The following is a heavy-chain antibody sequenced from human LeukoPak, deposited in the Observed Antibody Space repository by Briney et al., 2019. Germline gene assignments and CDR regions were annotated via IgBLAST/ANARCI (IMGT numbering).Heavy chain of an antibody. CDR1: GFTFSSYG. V-gene: IGHV3-30*18. J-gene: IGHJ4*02. CDR3: AKTLDSSGYYYAVVREAFDY. D-gene: IGHD3-22*01. CDR2: ISYDGSNK. Sequence: SGGSLRLSCAASGFTFSSYGMHWVRQAPGKGLEWVAVISYDGSNKYYADSVKGRFTISRDNSKNTLYLQMNSLRAEDTAVYYCAKTLDSSGYYYAVVREAFDYWGQGTLVTVSS.